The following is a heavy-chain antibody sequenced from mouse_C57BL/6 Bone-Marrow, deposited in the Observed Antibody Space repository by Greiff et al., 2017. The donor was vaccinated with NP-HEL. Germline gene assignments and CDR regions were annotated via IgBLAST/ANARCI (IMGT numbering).Heavy chain of an antibody. CDR3: AKERYYYGSSWYFDV. CDR2: ISSGSSTI. CDR1: GFTFSDYG. J-gene: IGHJ1*03. Sequence: EVKLVESGGGLVKPGGSLKLSCAASGFTFSDYGMHWVRQAPEKGLEWVAYISSGSSTIYYADTVKGRFTISRDNAKNTLFLQMTSLRSEDTAMYYCAKERYYYGSSWYFDVWGTGTTVTVSS. V-gene: IGHV5-17*01. D-gene: IGHD1-1*01.